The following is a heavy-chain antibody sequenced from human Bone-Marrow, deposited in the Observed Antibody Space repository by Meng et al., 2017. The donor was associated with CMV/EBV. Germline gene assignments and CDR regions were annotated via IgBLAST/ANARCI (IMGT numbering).Heavy chain of an antibody. J-gene: IGHJ6*02. CDR1: GFTFSSSG. CDR2: IRYDGSNK. CDR3: AKDVVVIARGYGMDV. D-gene: IGHD2-2*01. Sequence: LKFSNAASGFTFSSSGMHWVRPAPRKGLEWVAFIRYDGSNKYYADSVKGRFTTSSDNSKNTLYMQMNSLRAEDTAVYYCAKDVVVIARGYGMDVWGQGTTVTVSS. V-gene: IGHV3-30*02.